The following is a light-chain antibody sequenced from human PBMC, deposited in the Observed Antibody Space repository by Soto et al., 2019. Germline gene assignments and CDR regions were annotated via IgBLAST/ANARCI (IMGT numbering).Light chain of an antibody. J-gene: IGLJ2*01. CDR1: SGSIGSNY. CDR2: EDN. Sequence: NFMLTQSHSVSESPGKTVTVSCTRSSGSIGSNYVQWYQQRPGSAPTVVIYEDNERPSGVPDRFSASIDSASNSASLTISGLKTEDEADYYCQSYEGGNWIFGGGTQLTVL. V-gene: IGLV6-57*04. CDR3: QSYEGGNWI.